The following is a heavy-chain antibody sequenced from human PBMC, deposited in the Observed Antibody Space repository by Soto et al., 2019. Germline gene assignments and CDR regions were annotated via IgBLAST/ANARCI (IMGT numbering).Heavy chain of an antibody. CDR2: IIPIFGTA. V-gene: IGHV1-69*01. Sequence: QVQLVQSGAEVKKPGSSVKVSCKASGGTFSSYAISWVRQAPGQGLEWMGGIIPIFGTANHAQKFQGRVTITADESTSTAYMELSSLRSEDTAVYYCAREEYSSSSGLVYAFDIWGQGTMVTVSS. CDR1: GGTFSSYA. CDR3: AREEYSSSSGLVYAFDI. D-gene: IGHD6-6*01. J-gene: IGHJ3*02.